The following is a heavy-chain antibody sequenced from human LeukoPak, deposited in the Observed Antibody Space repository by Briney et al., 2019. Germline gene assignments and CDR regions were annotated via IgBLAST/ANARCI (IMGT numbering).Heavy chain of an antibody. Sequence: PGGSLRLSCAAPGFTLVTYAMYWVRHAPGGGRECVSRLSGSGGSTLYGDSVKGRFTISKDNSENTVYLQMNSLRADDTAVYYCAKTTAGYSSGRYPGWPVDYWGQGTLITVSS. CDR1: GFTLVTYA. CDR2: LSGSGGST. D-gene: IGHD6-19*01. CDR3: AKTTAGYSSGRYPGWPVDY. V-gene: IGHV3-23*01. J-gene: IGHJ4*02.